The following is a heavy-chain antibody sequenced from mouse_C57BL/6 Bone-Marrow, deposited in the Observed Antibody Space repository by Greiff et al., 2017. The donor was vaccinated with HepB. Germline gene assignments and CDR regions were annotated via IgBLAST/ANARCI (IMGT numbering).Heavy chain of an antibody. D-gene: IGHD1-1*01. V-gene: IGHV5-16*01. CDR2: INYDGSST. CDR1: GFTFSDYY. J-gene: IGHJ2*01. CDR3: AREDTTVVLDY. Sequence: EVKLVESEGGLVQPGSSMKLSCTASGFTFSDYYMAWVRQVPEKGLEWVANINYDGSSTYYLDSLKSRFIISRDNAKNILYLQMSSLQSEDTATYYCAREDTTVVLDYWGQGTTLTVSS.